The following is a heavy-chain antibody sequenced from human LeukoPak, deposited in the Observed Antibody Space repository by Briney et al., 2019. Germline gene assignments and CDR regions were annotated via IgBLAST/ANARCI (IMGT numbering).Heavy chain of an antibody. CDR2: INEDGSIT. Sequence: QPGGSLRLSCAVSGFTFRTYWMHWVRQVPGEGLVWVSRINEDGSITYYADSVKGRFTISRDNSKNTLYLQMNSLRAEDTAVYYCAKLKVAAGSSVFDYWGQGTLVTVSS. CDR1: GFTFRTYW. J-gene: IGHJ4*02. V-gene: IGHV3-74*01. CDR3: AKLKVAAGSSVFDY. D-gene: IGHD6-13*01.